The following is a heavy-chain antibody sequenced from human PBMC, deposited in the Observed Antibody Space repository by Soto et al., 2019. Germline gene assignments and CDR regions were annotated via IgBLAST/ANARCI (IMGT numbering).Heavy chain of an antibody. CDR1: GYSITNYNW. Sequence: QVPLQESGPGLMKPSGTLSLTCVVSGYSITNYNWWSWVRKPPGKGLEWIVEIFHGGSSNYNPSLKSRVHIAGAPTKTQFPLHVTSVTAAVTAVYFCVRGGAFHLNYWGQGTLVTVSS. D-gene: IGHD4-17*01. V-gene: IGHV4-4*02. CDR2: IFHGGSS. CDR3: VRGGAFHLNY. J-gene: IGHJ4*02.